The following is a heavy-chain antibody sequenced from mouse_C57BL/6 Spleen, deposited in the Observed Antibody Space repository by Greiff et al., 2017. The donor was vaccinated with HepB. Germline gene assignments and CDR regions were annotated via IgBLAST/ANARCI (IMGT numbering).Heavy chain of an antibody. CDR2: INPNNGGT. V-gene: IGHV1-18*01. Sequence: EVQLQQSGPELVKPGASVKIPCKASGYTFTDYNMDWVKQSHGKSLGWIGDINPNNGGTIYNQTFKGKAIVTVDKSSSTDYMELRSLTSEDTAVYYSASGYDGDDGGFADWGQGALVTVSA. CDR1: GYTFTDYN. D-gene: IGHD2-2*01. J-gene: IGHJ3*01. CDR3: ASGYDGDDGGFAD.